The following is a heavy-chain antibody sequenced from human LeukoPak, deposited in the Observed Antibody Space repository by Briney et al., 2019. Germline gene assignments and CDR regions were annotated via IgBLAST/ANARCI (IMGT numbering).Heavy chain of an antibody. D-gene: IGHD1-26*01. CDR1: GFTFSRYW. CDR3: ARNGLGEWELLHV. J-gene: IGHJ4*02. CDR2: INRDGSII. V-gene: IGHV3-74*01. Sequence: GGSLRLSCAASGFTFSRYWMHWVRQVPGKGLVWVSRINRDGSIISYADSVRGRFTLSRDNAKNTLYLQMNGLRAEDTAVYYCARNGLGEWELLHVWGQGTLVTVSS.